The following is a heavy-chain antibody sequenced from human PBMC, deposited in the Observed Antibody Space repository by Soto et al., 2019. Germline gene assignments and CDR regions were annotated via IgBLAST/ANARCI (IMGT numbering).Heavy chain of an antibody. D-gene: IGHD6-6*01. CDR2: LNPNGGST. Sequence: ASVKVSCKASGYTFTNSYIHWVRQAPGQGLEWMALLNPNGGSTNYAQNFQGRVTVTRDTSTSTVYMELTSLASEDTAVYYCARHLAARDYWGQGTLVTVSS. V-gene: IGHV1-46*01. J-gene: IGHJ4*02. CDR3: ARHLAARDY. CDR1: GYTFTNSY.